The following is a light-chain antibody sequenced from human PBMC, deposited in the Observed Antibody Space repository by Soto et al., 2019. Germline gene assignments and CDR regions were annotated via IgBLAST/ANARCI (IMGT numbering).Light chain of an antibody. J-gene: IGLJ3*02. CDR3: SAYTARSTLV. V-gene: IGLV2-14*01. CDR2: EVR. CDR1: MRDVGAYNL. Sequence: QSVLTQPASVSGSAGQSITISCSGTMRDVGAYNLVLWYQQHPGTAPKLFIYEVRNRPSGISSRFSGSRSGNTASLTISGLQYEDEGDYYSSAYTARSTLVFGGGTKLTVL.